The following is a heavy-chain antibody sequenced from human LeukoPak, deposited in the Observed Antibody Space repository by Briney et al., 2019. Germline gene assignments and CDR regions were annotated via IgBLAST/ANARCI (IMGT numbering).Heavy chain of an antibody. CDR1: GFTFSNYA. CDR2: ISSGGTYE. V-gene: IGHV3-30*01. Sequence: GNSLSLSCAASGFTFSNYAMHWVRQAPGKGLEWVSLISSGGTYEYYADSVKGRFTISRDNSKNTLYVQLNSLRAEDTAVYYCARDSTYYYDSGSSGPHYFDNWGQGTLVTVSS. D-gene: IGHD3-10*01. CDR3: ARDSTYYYDSGSSGPHYFDN. J-gene: IGHJ4*02.